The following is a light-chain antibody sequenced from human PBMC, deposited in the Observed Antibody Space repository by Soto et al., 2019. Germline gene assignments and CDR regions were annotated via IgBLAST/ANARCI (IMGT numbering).Light chain of an antibody. J-gene: IGLJ1*01. CDR1: NSNFGSNT. CDR2: NDN. V-gene: IGLV1-44*01. CDR3: AAWDNSLNGLHV. Sequence: QSLLSQPPSASEPPVQRVTISCSGSNSNFGSNTVNWYQFLPGTAPKLLIYNDNQRPSGVPDRFSGSKSGTSASLAITGLQFEDEADYCCAAWDNSLNGLHVFGTGTKVTVL.